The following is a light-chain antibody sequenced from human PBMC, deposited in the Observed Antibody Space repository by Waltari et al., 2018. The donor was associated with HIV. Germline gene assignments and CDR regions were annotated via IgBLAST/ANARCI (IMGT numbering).Light chain of an antibody. CDR1: NTNIGNNH. V-gene: IGLV1-51*01. J-gene: IGLJ1*01. CDR3: GAWDSSLTAYV. Sequence: SVLTQPPSVSAAPRQKVTISCSGNNTNIGNNHVSWYQHLPGTAPTPLVYDNNRRPSGIPGRFSGSKSGTSATLGITGLQTGDEADYYCGAWDSSLTAYVFGSGTKVTVL. CDR2: DNN.